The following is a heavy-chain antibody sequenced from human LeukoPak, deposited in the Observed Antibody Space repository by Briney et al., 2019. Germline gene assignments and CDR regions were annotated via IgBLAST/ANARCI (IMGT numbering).Heavy chain of an antibody. CDR2: ISGSGGST. CDR3: AKDHPADTGRPWGYYFDY. V-gene: IGHV3-23*01. CDR1: GFTFSSYA. Sequence: GGSLRLSCAASGFTFSSYAMSWVRQAPGKGLEWVSAISGSGGSTYYADSVKGRFTISRDNSKNTLYLQMNSLRAEDTAVYYCAKDHPADTGRPWGYYFDYWGQGTLVTVSS. D-gene: IGHD6-13*01. J-gene: IGHJ4*02.